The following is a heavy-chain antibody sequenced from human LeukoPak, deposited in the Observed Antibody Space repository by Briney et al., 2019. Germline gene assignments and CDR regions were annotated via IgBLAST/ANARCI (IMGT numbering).Heavy chain of an antibody. Sequence: ASVKVSCKASGYTFTGYYMHWVRQAPGQGLEWMGWINPNSGGTDYAQKFQGRVTMTRDTSISTAYKEVSRLRSDDTAVYYCARDYYDSSGYSRFDPWGQGTLVTVSS. J-gene: IGHJ5*02. D-gene: IGHD3-22*01. CDR2: INPNSGGT. V-gene: IGHV1-2*02. CDR3: ARDYYDSSGYSRFDP. CDR1: GYTFTGYY.